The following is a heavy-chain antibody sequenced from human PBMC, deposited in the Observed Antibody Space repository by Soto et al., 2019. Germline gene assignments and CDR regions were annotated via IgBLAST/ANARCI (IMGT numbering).Heavy chain of an antibody. CDR2: ISYDGSNK. J-gene: IGHJ6*03. CDR3: AKEDTDSSGWYYYYMDV. V-gene: IGHV3-30*18. D-gene: IGHD6-19*01. CDR1: GFTFSSYG. Sequence: SLRLSCAASGFTFSSYGMHWVRQAPGKGLEWVAVISYDGSNKYYADSVKGRFTISRDNSKNTLYLQMNSLRAEDTAVYYCAKEDTDSSGWYYYYMDVWGKGTTVTVSS.